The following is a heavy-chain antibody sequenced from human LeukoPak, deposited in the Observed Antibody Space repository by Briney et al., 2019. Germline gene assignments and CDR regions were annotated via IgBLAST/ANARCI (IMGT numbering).Heavy chain of an antibody. J-gene: IGHJ4*02. CDR3: ARDIEAAGLFLDY. Sequence: AGTLRFSCAASGFTFSSYWMSWVRQAPGKGLEWVANLKYDGSEKSYVDSVKGRFTISRDNAKNSMYLQMISLKAEATAVYSCARDIEAAGLFLDYWGQGTLVTVSS. V-gene: IGHV3-7*01. CDR1: GFTFSSYW. D-gene: IGHD6-13*01. CDR2: LKYDGSEK.